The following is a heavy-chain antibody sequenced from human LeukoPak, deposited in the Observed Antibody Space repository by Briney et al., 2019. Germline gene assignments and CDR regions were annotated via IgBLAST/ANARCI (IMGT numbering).Heavy chain of an antibody. Sequence: SVKVSCKASGYTFTGYYMHWVRQAPGQGLEWMGGIIPIFGTANYAQKFQGRVTITADESTSTAYMELSSLRSEDTAAYYCARESYGYCSGGSCYDYNWFDPWGQGTLVTVSS. CDR2: IIPIFGTA. J-gene: IGHJ5*02. V-gene: IGHV1-69*13. CDR1: GYTFTGYY. D-gene: IGHD2-15*01. CDR3: ARESYGYCSGGSCYDYNWFDP.